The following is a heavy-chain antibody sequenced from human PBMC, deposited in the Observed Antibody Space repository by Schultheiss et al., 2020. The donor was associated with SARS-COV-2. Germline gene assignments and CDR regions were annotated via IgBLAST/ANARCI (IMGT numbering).Heavy chain of an antibody. CDR1: GYSFTSYW. V-gene: IGHV5-10-1*01. Sequence: GESLKISCKGSGYSFTSYWIGWVRQMPGKGLEWMGRIDPSDSYTNYSPSFQGHVTISADKSISTAYLQWSSLKASDTAMYYCARPRTIFGVDDAFDIWGQGTMVTVSS. CDR3: ARPRTIFGVDDAFDI. D-gene: IGHD3-3*01. J-gene: IGHJ3*02. CDR2: IDPSDSYT.